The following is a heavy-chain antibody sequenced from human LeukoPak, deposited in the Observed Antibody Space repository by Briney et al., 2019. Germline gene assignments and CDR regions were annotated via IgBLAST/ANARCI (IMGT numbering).Heavy chain of an antibody. V-gene: IGHV3-74*01. CDR1: RFTFSNYW. Sequence: PGGSLGLSCAASRFTFSNYWMHWVRQTPGKGLVWVSHINSYGSITDYADSVKGRFTISRDNAKNTLYLQMNSLRAEDTAVYYCVRGNYFDYWGQGTLVTVSS. CDR2: INSYGSIT. CDR3: VRGNYFDY. J-gene: IGHJ4*02.